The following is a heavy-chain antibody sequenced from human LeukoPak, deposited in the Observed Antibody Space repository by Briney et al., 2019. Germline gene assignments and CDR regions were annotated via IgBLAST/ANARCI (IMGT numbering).Heavy chain of an antibody. Sequence: PGGSLRLSCAASGFIFSSYAMSWVRQAPGKGLEWVSAISGSDGSTYYADSVKGRFTISRDNSKNTLFLQMNSLRAEDTAVYYCAKHQYGTGWYLNYWGQGTLVTVSS. CDR2: ISGSDGST. CDR3: AKHQYGTGWYLNY. J-gene: IGHJ4*02. D-gene: IGHD6-19*01. CDR1: GFIFSSYA. V-gene: IGHV3-23*01.